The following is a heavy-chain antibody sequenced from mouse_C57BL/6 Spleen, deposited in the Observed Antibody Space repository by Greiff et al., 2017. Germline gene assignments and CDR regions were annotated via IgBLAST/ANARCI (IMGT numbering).Heavy chain of an antibody. D-gene: IGHD2-1*01. Sequence: QVQLQPPGAELVRPGTSVKLSCKASGYTFTSYWMHWVKQRPGQGLEWIGVIDPSDSYTNYNQKFKGKATLTVDTSSSTAYMQLSSLTSEDSAVYYCARDYGKGWYFDVWGTGTTVTVSS. J-gene: IGHJ1*03. V-gene: IGHV1-59*01. CDR3: ARDYGKGWYFDV. CDR1: GYTFTSYW. CDR2: IDPSDSYT.